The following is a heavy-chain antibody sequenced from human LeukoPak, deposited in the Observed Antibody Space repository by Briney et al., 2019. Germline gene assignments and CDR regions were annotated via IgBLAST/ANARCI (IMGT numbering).Heavy chain of an antibody. Sequence: GASVTVSCKASGYTFTSYDIHWVRQATGQGLEWMGWMDPNSDNTIYAQKFQGRVTMTRNTSISTAYMELRSLRSEDTAVYYCMSTSNWGSVIFDYWGQGTLVTVSS. D-gene: IGHD7-27*01. CDR1: GYTFTSYD. J-gene: IGHJ4*02. CDR2: MDPNSDNT. V-gene: IGHV1-8*01. CDR3: MSTSNWGSVIFDY.